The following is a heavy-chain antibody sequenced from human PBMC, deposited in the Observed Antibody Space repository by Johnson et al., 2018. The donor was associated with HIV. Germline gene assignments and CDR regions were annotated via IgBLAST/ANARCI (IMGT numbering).Heavy chain of an antibody. V-gene: IGHV3-30-3*01. J-gene: IGHJ3*02. CDR2: ISYDGSNK. CDR3: ARGEPYYYDSSGRYMTYAFDM. CDR1: GFTFSSYA. D-gene: IGHD3-22*01. Sequence: QVQLVESGGGVVQPGRSLRLSCAASGFTFSSYAMHWVRQAPGKGLEWVAVISYDGSNKYYADSVKGRFTISRDNSKNTLYLQMNSLRAEDTAVYYCARGEPYYYDSSGRYMTYAFDMWGQGTMVIVSS.